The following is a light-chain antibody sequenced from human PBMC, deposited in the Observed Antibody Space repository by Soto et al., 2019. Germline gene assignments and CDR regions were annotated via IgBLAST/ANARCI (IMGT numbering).Light chain of an antibody. V-gene: IGKV3-20*01. CDR1: QSVSSSY. Sequence: EIVLTQSPGTLSLSPGERATLSCRASQSVSSSYLAWYQQKPGQAPRLLIYGASSRATGIPDRFSDSGSGTDFTLTISRLEPEDFAEYYCQHPCMYTFGQGTKLEIK. J-gene: IGKJ2*01. CDR2: GAS. CDR3: QHPCMYT.